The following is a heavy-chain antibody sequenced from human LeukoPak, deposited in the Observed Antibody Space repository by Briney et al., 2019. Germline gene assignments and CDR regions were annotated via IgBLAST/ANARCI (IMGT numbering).Heavy chain of an antibody. J-gene: IGHJ5*02. CDR2: IYYSGST. CDR1: GGSISSYY. Sequence: PSETLSLTCTVSGGSISSYYWSWIRQPPGKGLEWIGYIYYSGSTNYNPSLKSRVTISVDTSKNQFSLKLSSVTAADTAVYYCARDLEYYYDSSGYSSSVRWFDPWGQGTLVTVSS. CDR3: ARDLEYYYDSSGYSSSVRWFDP. D-gene: IGHD3-22*01. V-gene: IGHV4-59*01.